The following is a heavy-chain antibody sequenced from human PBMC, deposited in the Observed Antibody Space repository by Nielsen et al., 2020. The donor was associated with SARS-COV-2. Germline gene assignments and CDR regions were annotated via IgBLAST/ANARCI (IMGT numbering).Heavy chain of an antibody. CDR3: ARSAGDTDAFDI. CDR2: ISSSSSYT. Sequence: RQAPGKGLEWVSYISSSSSYTNYADSVKGRFTISRDNSKNTLYLQMNSLRAEDTAVYYCARSAGDTDAFDIWGQGTMVTVSS. D-gene: IGHD4-17*01. V-gene: IGHV3-11*06. J-gene: IGHJ3*02.